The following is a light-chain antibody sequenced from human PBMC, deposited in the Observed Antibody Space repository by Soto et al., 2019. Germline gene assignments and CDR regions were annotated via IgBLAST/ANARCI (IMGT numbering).Light chain of an antibody. V-gene: IGKV1-6*01. CDR2: AAS. CDR1: QGIKND. CDR3: LQDDNYPLT. Sequence: AIPMTQSPSSLSASVGDRVTITCRASQGIKNDLGWYQQKPGKAPKLLIYAASSLQSGVPSRFSGSGSGTDFTLTISSLQPDDFATYYCLQDDNYPLTFGQGTKVEIK. J-gene: IGKJ1*01.